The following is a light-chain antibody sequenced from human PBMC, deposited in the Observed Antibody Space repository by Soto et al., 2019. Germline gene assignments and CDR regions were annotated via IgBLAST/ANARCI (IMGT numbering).Light chain of an antibody. V-gene: IGKV1-5*01. CDR2: DAS. Sequence: DIQMTQSPSTLSASLGDRVTITCRASQSISSWLAWYQQKPGKAPKLLIYDASSLQRGVPSRFTGSGSGTEFTLTINGLQPDDFATYYCQQYNGYRTWTFGQGTKVEIK. CDR3: QQYNGYRTWT. J-gene: IGKJ1*01. CDR1: QSISSW.